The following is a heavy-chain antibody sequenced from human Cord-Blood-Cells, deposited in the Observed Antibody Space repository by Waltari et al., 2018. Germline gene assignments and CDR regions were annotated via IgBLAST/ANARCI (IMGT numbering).Heavy chain of an antibody. CDR2: INPNRGGT. CDR1: GYTFTGYH. CDR3: ARDWVTVITGDDAFDI. J-gene: IGHJ3*02. D-gene: IGHD7-27*01. Sequence: QVQLVQSGAEVKKPGASVKVSCKASGYTFTGYHMHWVRQAPGQGLEWMGWINPNRGGTNSAQKFQGRVTMTRDTSISTAYMELSRLRSDDTAVYYCARDWVTVITGDDAFDIWGQGTMVTVSS. V-gene: IGHV1-2*02.